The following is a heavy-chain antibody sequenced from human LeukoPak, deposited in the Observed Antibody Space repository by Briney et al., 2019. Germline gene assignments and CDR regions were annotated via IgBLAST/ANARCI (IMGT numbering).Heavy chain of an antibody. CDR3: ARVVQVRGVITYFDY. CDR2: SGNT. CDR1: GGSISSSVYY. Sequence: PSETLSLTCSVSGGSISSSVYYWGCSGNTYYNPSLKSPVTISIDTSKNQFSLRLISVTAADTAVYYCARVVQVRGVITYFDYWGQGTLVTVSS. J-gene: IGHJ4*02. V-gene: IGHV4-39*07. D-gene: IGHD3-10*01.